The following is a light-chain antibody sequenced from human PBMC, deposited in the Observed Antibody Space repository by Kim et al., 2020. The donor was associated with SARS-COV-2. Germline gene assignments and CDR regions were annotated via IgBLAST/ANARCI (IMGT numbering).Light chain of an antibody. CDR3: CSYAGSSTYV. J-gene: IGLJ1*01. CDR1: SSDVGSYNL. CDR2: EGS. V-gene: IGLV2-23*01. Sequence: QSALTQPASVSGSPGQSITISCTGTSSDVGSYNLVSLYQQHPGKAPKLMIYEGSKRPSGVSNRFSGCKAGNTASLTISGLQAEDEADYYCCSYAGSSTYVFGTGTKVTVL.